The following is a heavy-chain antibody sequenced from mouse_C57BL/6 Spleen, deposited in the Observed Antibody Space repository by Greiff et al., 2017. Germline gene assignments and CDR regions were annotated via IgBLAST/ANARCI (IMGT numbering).Heavy chain of an antibody. D-gene: IGHD2-5*01. CDR3: TEGYSNYVAWFAY. CDR1: GFTFSNYW. J-gene: IGHJ3*01. CDR2: IRLKSDNYAT. Sequence: EVKLVESGGGLVQPGGSMKLSCVASGFTFSNYWMNWVRQSPEKGLEWVAQIRLKSDNYATHYAESVKGRFTISRDDSKSSVYLQMNNLRAEDTGIYYCTEGYSNYVAWFAYWGQGTLVTVSA. V-gene: IGHV6-3*01.